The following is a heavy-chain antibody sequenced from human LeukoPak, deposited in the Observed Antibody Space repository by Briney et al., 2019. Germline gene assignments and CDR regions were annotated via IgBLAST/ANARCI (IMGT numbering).Heavy chain of an antibody. CDR1: GYTFTGYY. CDR3: ARDIPDSGIPVDGNIDY. D-gene: IGHD1-1*01. CDR2: ISAYNGNT. Sequence: ASVKVYCKASGYTFTGYYMQWVRQAPGQGLEWMGWISAYNGNTNYAQKLQGRVTMTTDTSTSTAYMELRSLRSDDTAVYYCARDIPDSGIPVDGNIDYWGQGTLVTVSS. J-gene: IGHJ4*02. V-gene: IGHV1-18*04.